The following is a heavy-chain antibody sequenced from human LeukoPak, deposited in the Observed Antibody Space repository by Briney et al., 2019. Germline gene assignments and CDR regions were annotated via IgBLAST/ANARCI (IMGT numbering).Heavy chain of an antibody. CDR2: INHSGST. V-gene: IGHV4-34*01. J-gene: IGHJ4*02. D-gene: IGHD2-2*01. CDR1: GGSFSGYY. CDR3: ARELGYCSSTSCYRRKAHFDY. Sequence: SETLSLTCAVYGGSFSGYYWSWIRQPPGKGLEWIGEINHSGSTNYNPSLKSRVTISVDKSKNQFSLKLSSVTAADTAVYYCARELGYCSSTSCYRRKAHFDYWGQGTLVTVSS.